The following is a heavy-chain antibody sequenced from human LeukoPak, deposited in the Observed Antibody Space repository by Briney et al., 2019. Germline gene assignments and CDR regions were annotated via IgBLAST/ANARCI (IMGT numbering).Heavy chain of an antibody. CDR1: DDSITMYY. CDR3: ARVISPESYFYFFEYYYMDV. D-gene: IGHD3-10*01. CDR2: VDHTGST. V-gene: IGHV4-59*01. Sequence: SETLSLTCSVSDDSITMYYWTWIRQPPGKGLEWIGYVDHTGSTNYNPSLKRRLTISVDTSKNQFSLKVRSVTAADTAVYFCARVISPESYFYFFEYYYMDVWGKGATVTVSS. J-gene: IGHJ6*03.